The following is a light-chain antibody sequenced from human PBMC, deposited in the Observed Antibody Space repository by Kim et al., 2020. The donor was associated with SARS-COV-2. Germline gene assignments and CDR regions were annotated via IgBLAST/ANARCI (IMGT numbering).Light chain of an antibody. V-gene: IGLV1-40*01. CDR3: QSYDSSLSGSRV. Sequence: VTSSCTGSSSNIGAGYDVHGYQQVPGTAPKLLMYDNSNRPSGVPDRFSGSKSGTSASLAITGLQAEDEADYYCQSYDSSLSGSRVFGGGTKVTVL. J-gene: IGLJ3*02. CDR2: DNS. CDR1: SSNIGAGYD.